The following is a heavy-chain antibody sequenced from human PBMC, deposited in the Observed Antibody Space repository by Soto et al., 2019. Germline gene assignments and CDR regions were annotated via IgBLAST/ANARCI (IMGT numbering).Heavy chain of an antibody. V-gene: IGHV3-23*01. CDR1: GFSFSSYA. D-gene: IGHD4-4*01. CDR2: ISGSGGST. J-gene: IGHJ6*02. Sequence: EVQLLESGGGLVQPGGSLRLSCAASGFSFSSYAMSWVRQAPGKGLEWVSAISGSGGSTYYADSVKGRFTISRDNSKNTLYLQMNSLRAEDTAFYYCAKCRSNYSDYYGMDVWGQGTTVTVSS. CDR3: AKCRSNYSDYYGMDV.